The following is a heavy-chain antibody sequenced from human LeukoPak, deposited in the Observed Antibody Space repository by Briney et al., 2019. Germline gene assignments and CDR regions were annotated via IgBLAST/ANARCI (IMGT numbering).Heavy chain of an antibody. CDR1: GYTFTGYY. J-gene: IGHJ4*02. V-gene: IGHV1-2*02. CDR3: ARVGYISSRIQDGY. Sequence: ASVKVSCKASGYTFTGYYMHWVRQASGQGLEWMGWINPNSGGANYAQKFQGRVTMTRDTSISTAYMELSSLRSDDTAVYYCARVGYISSRIQDGYWGQGTLVTVSS. D-gene: IGHD6-13*01. CDR2: INPNSGGA.